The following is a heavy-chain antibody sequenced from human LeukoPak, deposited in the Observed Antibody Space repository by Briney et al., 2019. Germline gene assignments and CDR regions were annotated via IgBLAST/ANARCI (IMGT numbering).Heavy chain of an antibody. V-gene: IGHV3-13*01. CDR3: ARQMTPHGNFDY. J-gene: IGHJ4*02. D-gene: IGHD1-26*01. CDR1: GFTLSNFA. CDR2: IGTAGDT. Sequence: GGSLRLSCAASGFTLSNFAMHWVRQATGKGLEWVSAIGTAGDTFYPGSVKGRFTISRENAKNSLYLQMYNLRAEDTAVYYCARQMTPHGNFDYWGQGTLVTVSS.